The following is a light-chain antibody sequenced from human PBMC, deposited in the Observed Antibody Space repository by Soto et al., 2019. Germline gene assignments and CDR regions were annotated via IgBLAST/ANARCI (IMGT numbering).Light chain of an antibody. Sequence: AIQMTQSPSSLSASVGDRVTITRRASQGIRNDLGWYQQKPGKAPKLLIYAASSLQSGVPSRFSGSGSGTDFTFTISSLQPEDIATYYCQQYDNLPLTFGGGTKVDI. J-gene: IGKJ4*01. CDR1: QGIRND. CDR2: AAS. V-gene: IGKV1-6*01. CDR3: QQYDNLPLT.